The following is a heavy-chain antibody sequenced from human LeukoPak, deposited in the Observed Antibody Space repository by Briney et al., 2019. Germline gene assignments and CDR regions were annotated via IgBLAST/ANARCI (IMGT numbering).Heavy chain of an antibody. D-gene: IGHD6-19*01. J-gene: IGHJ4*02. V-gene: IGHV4-34*01. CDR3: ARGLAVAGTTEDSPP. Sequence: SETLPLTCAVYGGSFSGYYWSWIRQPPGKGLEWIGEINHSGSTNYNPSLKSRVTISVDTPKNQFSLKLSSVTAADTAVYYCARGLAVAGTTEDSPPRGQGTLVTVSS. CDR1: GGSFSGYY. CDR2: INHSGST.